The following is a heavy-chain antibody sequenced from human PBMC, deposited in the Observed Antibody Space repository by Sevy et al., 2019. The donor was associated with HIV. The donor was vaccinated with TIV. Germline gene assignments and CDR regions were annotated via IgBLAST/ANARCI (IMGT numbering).Heavy chain of an antibody. D-gene: IGHD2-8*01. CDR2: IYNNGNS. CDR1: GFTVSSDY. CDR3: AREGCTKPHDY. V-gene: IGHV3-53*01. J-gene: IGHJ4*02. Sequence: GGSLRLSCIASGFTVSSDYMSWVRQAPGKGLEWVSIIYNNGNSYYADSVKGRFTISRDNYKSSVYLQMNNLRPEDTAVYYCAREGCTKPHDYWGQGTLVTVSS.